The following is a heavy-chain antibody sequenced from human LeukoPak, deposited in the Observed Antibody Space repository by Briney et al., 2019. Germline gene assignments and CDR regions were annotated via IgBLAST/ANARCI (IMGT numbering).Heavy chain of an antibody. CDR1: XXSXSSSXYY. V-gene: IGHV4-39*01. CDR2: IYYSGST. J-gene: IGHJ4*02. CDR3: ATTEAWLPV. D-gene: IGHD6-19*01. Sequence: SETLXXTXTVXXXSXSSSXYYWGXIRQPPGKGLEWIGSIYYSGSTYYNPSLKSRVTISVDTSKNQFSLKVSSVTAADTAVYYCATTEAWLPVWGQGTLVTVSS.